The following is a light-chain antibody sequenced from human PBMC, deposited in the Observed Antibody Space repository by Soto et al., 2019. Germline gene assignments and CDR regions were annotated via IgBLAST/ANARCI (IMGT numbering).Light chain of an antibody. J-gene: IGKJ2*01. V-gene: IGKV3-20*01. CDR2: GAS. CDR3: QQYGSSPPYT. Sequence: EIVLTQSPGTLSLSPGERATLSCRASQSVSSSYLAWYQQKPDQAPRLLIYGASSRATGIPDRFSGSGSGTQFTLTIIRLEPEDFAVYYCQQYGSSPPYTFGQGTKLEIK. CDR1: QSVSSSY.